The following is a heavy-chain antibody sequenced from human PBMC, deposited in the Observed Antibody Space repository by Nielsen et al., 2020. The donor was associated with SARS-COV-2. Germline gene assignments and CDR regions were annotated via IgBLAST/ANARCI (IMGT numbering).Heavy chain of an antibody. J-gene: IGHJ6*02. CDR3: AIDDYGDYRARKGYYYYGMDV. D-gene: IGHD4-17*01. CDR2: IIPIFGTA. V-gene: IGHV1-69*13. Sequence: SVKVSCKASGGTFSSYAISWVRQAPGQGLEWMGGIIPIFGTANYAQKFQGRVTITADESTSTAYMELSSLRSEDTAVYYCAIDDYGDYRARKGYYYYGMDVWGQGTTVTVSS. CDR1: GGTFSSYA.